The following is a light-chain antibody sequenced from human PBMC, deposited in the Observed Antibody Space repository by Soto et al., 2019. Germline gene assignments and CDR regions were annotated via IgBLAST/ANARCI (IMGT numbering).Light chain of an antibody. CDR3: SSYTTSNTRQIV. CDR1: SSEVVGYNY. Sequence: QSGLTQPASVSGSPGQSINISCTGTSSEVVGYNYVSWYQHHPGKAPKLIIYDVSNRPSGVSNPFSGSKSGNTASLTISGLQPEDEADYYCSSYTTSNTRQIVFGTGTKVTVL. J-gene: IGLJ1*01. V-gene: IGLV2-14*03. CDR2: DVS.